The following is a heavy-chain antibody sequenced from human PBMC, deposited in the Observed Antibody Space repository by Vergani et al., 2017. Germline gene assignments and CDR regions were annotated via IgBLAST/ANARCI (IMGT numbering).Heavy chain of an antibody. CDR1: GFTFRNYA. CDR3: AKGIDLSYYYYMDV. CDR2: ISGSGSST. V-gene: IGHV3-23*01. Sequence: EVQLLESGGSLVQPGGSLRLSCAASGFTFRNYAMNWVRQAPGKGLEWVSAISGSGSSTYYADSVKGRFTIARDSSKTTRYLQMNSLRAEDTAVYYCAKGIDLSYYYYMDVWGKGTTVTVSS. J-gene: IGHJ6*03. D-gene: IGHD6-13*01.